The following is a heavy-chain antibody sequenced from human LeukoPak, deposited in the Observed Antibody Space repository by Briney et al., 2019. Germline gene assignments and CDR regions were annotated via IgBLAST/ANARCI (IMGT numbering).Heavy chain of an antibody. CDR2: ISSSSSYI. CDR3: ARVEEQLEGFDY. Sequence: GGSLRLSCAASGFTFSSYGMHWVRQAPGKGLEWVSSISSSSSYIYYADSVKGRFTISRDNAKNSLYLQMNSLRAEDTAVYYCARVEEQLEGFDYWGQGTLVTVSS. CDR1: GFTFSSYG. V-gene: IGHV3-21*01. J-gene: IGHJ4*02. D-gene: IGHD6-13*01.